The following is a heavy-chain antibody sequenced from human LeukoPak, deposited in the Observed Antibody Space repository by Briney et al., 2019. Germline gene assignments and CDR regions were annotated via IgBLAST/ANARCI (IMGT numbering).Heavy chain of an antibody. CDR1: GYTFTGYY. J-gene: IGHJ6*02. D-gene: IGHD2-2*01. V-gene: IGHV1-2*04. CDR2: INPNSGGT. CDR3: ARGWWSTSFLLYYYGMDV. Sequence: ASVKVSCKASGYTFTGYYMHWVRQAPGQGLEWMGWINPNSGGTNYAQKFQGWVTMTRDTSISTAYMELSRLRSDDTAVYYCARGWWSTSFLLYYYGMDVWGQGTTVTVS.